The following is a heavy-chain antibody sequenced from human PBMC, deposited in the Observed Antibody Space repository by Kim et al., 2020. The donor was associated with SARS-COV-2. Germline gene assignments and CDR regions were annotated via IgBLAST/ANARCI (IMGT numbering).Heavy chain of an antibody. J-gene: IGHJ4*02. D-gene: IGHD5-18*01. V-gene: IGHV3-30*18. CDR2: ISYDGSNK. CDR1: GFTFSSYG. Sequence: GGSLRLSCAASGFTFSSYGMHWVRQAPGKGLEWVAVISYDGSNKYYADSVKGRFTISRDNSKNTLYLQMNSLRAEDTAVYYCAKDPIGYSYGLAFDYWGQGTLVTVSS. CDR3: AKDPIGYSYGLAFDY.